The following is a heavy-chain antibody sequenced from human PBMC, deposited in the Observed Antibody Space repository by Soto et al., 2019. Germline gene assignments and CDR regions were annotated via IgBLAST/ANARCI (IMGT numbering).Heavy chain of an antibody. CDR2: INPDSGGT. CDR1: GYSFADYY. J-gene: IGHJ6*02. CDR3: ARDQMTTATINDYYGMDV. V-gene: IGHV1-2*02. D-gene: IGHD4-17*01. Sequence: ASVKVSCKASGYSFADYYMHWVRQAPGQGLEWMGWINPDSGGTNYAQKFQGRVTMARDSSITTAYMELTGLRSDDTAVYYCARDQMTTATINDYYGMDVWGQGTTVTVSS.